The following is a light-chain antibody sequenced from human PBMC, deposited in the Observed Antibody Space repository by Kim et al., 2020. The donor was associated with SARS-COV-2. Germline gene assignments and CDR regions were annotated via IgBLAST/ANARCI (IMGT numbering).Light chain of an antibody. CDR2: QDS. Sequence: SYELTQPPSVSVSPGQTASITCSGDRLGDKYACWYQQKPGQSPVLVIYQDSKRPSGIPERFSGSNSGNTATLTISGTQTMDEADYYCQAWDYSTHVVFGGGTQLTVL. V-gene: IGLV3-1*01. CDR1: RLGDKY. J-gene: IGLJ2*01. CDR3: QAWDYSTHVV.